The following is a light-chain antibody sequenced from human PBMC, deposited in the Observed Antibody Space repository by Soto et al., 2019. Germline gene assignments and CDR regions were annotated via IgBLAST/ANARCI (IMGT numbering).Light chain of an antibody. CDR2: AAS. CDR1: ESISSY. Sequence: DIQMTQSPSSLSASVGDRVTITCRASESISSYLNWYQQKPGKAPKILIYAASSLQSGVPSRFSGSGSGTDFTLTISGQQPEDFATYYCQQSYSTPWTFGQGTKVEIK. V-gene: IGKV1-39*01. CDR3: QQSYSTPWT. J-gene: IGKJ1*01.